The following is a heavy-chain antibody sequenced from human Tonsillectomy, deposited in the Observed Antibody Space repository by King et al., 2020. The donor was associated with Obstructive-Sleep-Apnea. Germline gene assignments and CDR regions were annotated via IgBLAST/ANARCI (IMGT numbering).Heavy chain of an antibody. Sequence: VQLVESGGGLVQPGGSLRLSCAASGFTFSTYWMSWVRQAPGKGLEWVANIKQDGSEKYYVDSVKGRVTISRDNAKNSLYLQMNSLRAEDTAVYYCVGGGWYFHYWGQGTLVTVSS. CDR2: IKQDGSEK. D-gene: IGHD6-19*01. J-gene: IGHJ4*02. V-gene: IGHV3-7*01. CDR1: GFTFSTYW. CDR3: VGGGWYFHY.